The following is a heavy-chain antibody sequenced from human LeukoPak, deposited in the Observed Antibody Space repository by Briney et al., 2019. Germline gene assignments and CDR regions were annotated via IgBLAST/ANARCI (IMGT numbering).Heavy chain of an antibody. CDR1: GYSFTSYW. V-gene: IGHV5-51*01. CDR2: IYPGDSDT. Sequence: GESLKISCKGSGYSFTSYWIGWVRQMPGKGLEWMGIIYPGDSDTRYSPSFQGQVTISADKSISTDYLQWSSLKASDTAMYYCAKNAYSSSWIGWFDPWGQGTLVTVSS. D-gene: IGHD6-13*01. CDR3: AKNAYSSSWIGWFDP. J-gene: IGHJ5*02.